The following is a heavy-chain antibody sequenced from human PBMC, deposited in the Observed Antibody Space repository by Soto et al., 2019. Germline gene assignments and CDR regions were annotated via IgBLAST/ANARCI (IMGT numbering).Heavy chain of an antibody. CDR2: IYYSGST. J-gene: IGHJ3*02. Sequence: SETLSLTCTVSGGSISSGGYYWSWIRQHPGKGLEWIGYIYYSGSTYYNPSLKSRVTISVDTSKNQFSLKLSSVTAADTAVYYCARVYYGGNSAAFDIWGQGTMVTVS. CDR1: GGSISSGGYY. D-gene: IGHD4-17*01. CDR3: ARVYYGGNSAAFDI. V-gene: IGHV4-31*03.